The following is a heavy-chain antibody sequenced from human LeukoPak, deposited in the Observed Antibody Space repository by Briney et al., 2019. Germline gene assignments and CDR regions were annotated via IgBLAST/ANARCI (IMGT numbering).Heavy chain of an antibody. Sequence: GGSLRLSCAASGFTFSNYWMSWVRQAPGKGLEWLANINPDGSHKYYVDSVKGRFTISRDNAKNSLYLQMSSLRAEDTAVYYCATDRGWRTSGYYLYYFEYWGQGTLVTFSS. V-gene: IGHV3-7*01. CDR2: INPDGSHK. CDR3: ATDRGWRTSGYYLYYFEY. D-gene: IGHD3-3*01. CDR1: GFTFSNYW. J-gene: IGHJ4*02.